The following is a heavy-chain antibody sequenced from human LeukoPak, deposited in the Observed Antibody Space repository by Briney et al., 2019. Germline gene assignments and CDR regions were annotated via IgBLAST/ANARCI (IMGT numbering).Heavy chain of an antibody. CDR2: INEDGSQK. J-gene: IGHJ4*02. CDR3: ARLFGTVTTYDF. Sequence: GGSLRLSCAASGFTFSSYAMSWVRQAPGKGLDWVASINEDGSQKYYVDSVRGRFTITRDNTKNSLYLQMTSLGAEDTAVYYCARLFGTVTTYDFWGQGTLVTVSS. D-gene: IGHD3-16*01. CDR1: GFTFSSYA. V-gene: IGHV3-7*01.